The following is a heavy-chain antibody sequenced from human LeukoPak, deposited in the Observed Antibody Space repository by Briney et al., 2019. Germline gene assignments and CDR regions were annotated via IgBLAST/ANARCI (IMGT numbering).Heavy chain of an antibody. CDR2: IYYSGST. D-gene: IGHD5-24*01. J-gene: IGHJ2*01. CDR1: GGSISSSSYH. Sequence: SETLSLTCTVSGGSISSSSYHWGWIRQPPGKGLEWIGSIYYSGSTYYNPSLKSRVTISVDTSKNQFSLKLSSVTAADTAVYYCARLEWYFDLWGRGTLVTVSS. V-gene: IGHV4-39*01. CDR3: ARLEWYFDL.